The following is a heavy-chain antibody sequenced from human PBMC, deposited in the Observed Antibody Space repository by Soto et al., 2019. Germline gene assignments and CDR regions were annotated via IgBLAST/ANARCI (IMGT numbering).Heavy chain of an antibody. J-gene: IGHJ6*03. CDR3: TRDIVVVPAARIYDPQVQNYYYYYMDV. CDR2: IRSKANSYAT. Sequence: GGSLRLSCAASGFTFSGSAMHWVRQASGKGLEWVGRIRSKANSYATAYAASVKGRFTITRDDSKNTEYLQMNSLKTEDTAVYYCTRDIVVVPAARIYDPQVQNYYYYYMDVWGKGTTVTVSS. CDR1: GFTFSGSA. V-gene: IGHV3-73*01. D-gene: IGHD2-2*01.